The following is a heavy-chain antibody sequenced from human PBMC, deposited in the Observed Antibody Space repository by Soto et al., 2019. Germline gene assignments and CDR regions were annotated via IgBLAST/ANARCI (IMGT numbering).Heavy chain of an antibody. CDR1: GYSFTSYW. J-gene: IGHJ6*02. D-gene: IGHD1-7*01. CDR2: IYPGDSDT. CDR3: ARGPQPKELYHYGMDV. V-gene: IGHV5-51*01. Sequence: PGESLKISCKGSGYSFTSYWIGWVRQMPGKGLEWMGIIYPGDSDTRYSPSFQGQVTISADKSISTAYLQWSSLKASDTAMYYCARGPQPKELYHYGMDVWGQGTTVTVSS.